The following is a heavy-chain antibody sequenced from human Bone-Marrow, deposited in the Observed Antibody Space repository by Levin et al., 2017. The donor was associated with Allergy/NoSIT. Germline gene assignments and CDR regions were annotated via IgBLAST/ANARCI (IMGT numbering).Heavy chain of an antibody. CDR3: ARDPSPYSNYVANWFDH. CDR1: GFTFSNYG. D-gene: IGHD4-11*01. CDR2: TRYDESKT. V-gene: IGHV3-33*01. J-gene: IGHJ5*02. Sequence: GGSLRLSCAASGFTFSNYGLHWVRQAPGKGLEWVAVTRYDESKTYYADSVKGRFTISRDNSKNTLYLQMNGLRVEDTAVYYGARDPSPYSNYVANWFDHWGQGTLVTVSS.